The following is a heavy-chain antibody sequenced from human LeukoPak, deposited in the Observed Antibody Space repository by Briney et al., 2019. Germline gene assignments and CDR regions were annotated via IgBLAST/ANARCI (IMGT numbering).Heavy chain of an antibody. D-gene: IGHD2-15*01. V-gene: IGHV3-74*01. CDR3: AREGSYSLDY. CDR2: INGDGSGT. Sequence: GGSLRLSCAASGFTFSSYWMHWVRHVPGKGLVWVSSINGDGSGTTYENSVKGRFTISRDNAKNTLFLQMNSLRAEDTAVYYCAREGSYSLDYWGQGTLVTVSS. CDR1: GFTFSSYW. J-gene: IGHJ4*02.